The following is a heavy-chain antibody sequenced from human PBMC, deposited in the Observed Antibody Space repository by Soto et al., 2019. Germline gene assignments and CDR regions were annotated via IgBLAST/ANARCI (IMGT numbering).Heavy chain of an antibody. CDR2: IISIFGTA. J-gene: IGHJ6*02. Sequence: ASVKVSCKASGYTFTSYGISWVRQAPGQGLEWMGWIISIFGTANYAQKFQGRVTITADESTSTAYMDLSSLRSEDTAVYYCAVGDYYDSSAPNYYYFYYGMDVWGQGTTVTVSS. V-gene: IGHV1-69*13. CDR3: AVGDYYDSSAPNYYYFYYGMDV. CDR1: GYTFTSYG. D-gene: IGHD3-22*01.